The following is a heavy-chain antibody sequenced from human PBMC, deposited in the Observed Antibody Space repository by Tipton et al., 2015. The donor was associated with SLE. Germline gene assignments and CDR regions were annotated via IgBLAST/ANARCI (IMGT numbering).Heavy chain of an antibody. V-gene: IGHV4-31*03. CDR3: ARETSEDSSGHSDAFDI. CDR2: IYYSGST. D-gene: IGHD6-19*01. J-gene: IGHJ3*02. Sequence: TLSLTCTASGGSISSGGYYWSWIRQHPGKGLEWIGYIYYSGSTYYNPSLKSRVTISVDTSKNQFSLKLSSVTAADTAVYYCARETSEDSSGHSDAFDIWGQGTMVTVSS. CDR1: GGSISSGGYY.